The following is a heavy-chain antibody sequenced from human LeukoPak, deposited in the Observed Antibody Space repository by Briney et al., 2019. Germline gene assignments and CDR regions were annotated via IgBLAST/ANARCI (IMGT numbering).Heavy chain of an antibody. J-gene: IGHJ4*02. CDR1: GHTFTGYY. Sequence: ASVKVSCKASGHTFTGYYMHWVRQAPGQGLEWMGRINPNSGGTNYAQKFQGRVTMTRDTSISTAYMELSRLRSDDTAVYYCARGAQASSSWYLDYWGQGTLVTVSS. CDR3: ARGAQASSSWYLDY. CDR2: INPNSGGT. D-gene: IGHD6-13*01. V-gene: IGHV1-2*06.